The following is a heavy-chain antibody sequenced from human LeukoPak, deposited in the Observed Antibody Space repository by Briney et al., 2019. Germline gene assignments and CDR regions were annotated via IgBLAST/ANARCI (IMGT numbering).Heavy chain of an antibody. V-gene: IGHV3-23*01. CDR1: GFIFSSFD. CDR2: ISSNGGST. CDR3: AKGLRTYDSSGYFDY. D-gene: IGHD3-22*01. J-gene: IGHJ4*02. Sequence: GGSLRLSCAASGFIFSSFDINWVRRAPGKGLEWVSTISSNGGSTYYADSVKGRFTISRDNSKSTLYLQMNSLRDEDTAVYYCAKGLRTYDSSGYFDYWAQGTLVTVSS.